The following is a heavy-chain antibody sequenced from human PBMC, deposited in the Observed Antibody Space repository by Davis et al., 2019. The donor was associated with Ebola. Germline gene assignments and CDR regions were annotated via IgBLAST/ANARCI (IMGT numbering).Heavy chain of an antibody. Sequence: GSLRLSCAVSGGSISSSNWWSWVRQPPGKGLEWIGEIYPSGSTNYNPSLKSRVAISVDKSKNQFSLKLSSVTAADTAVYYCGRPLATGGRAYDGFEIWGQGKMVTGSS. V-gene: IGHV4-4*02. CDR1: GGSISSSNW. D-gene: IGHD6-13*01. J-gene: IGHJ3*02. CDR3: GRPLATGGRAYDGFEI. CDR2: IYPSGST.